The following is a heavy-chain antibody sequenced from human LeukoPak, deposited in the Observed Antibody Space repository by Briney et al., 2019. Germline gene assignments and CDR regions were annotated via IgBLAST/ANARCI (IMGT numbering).Heavy chain of an antibody. CDR3: ARDYYDRSGYWGLDY. D-gene: IGHD3-22*01. Sequence: PGGSLRLSCAASGFTFSSYSMNWVRQAPGKGLEWISYISRSSTTIYYADSVKGRFTISRDNAKNSLFLQMNSLRAEDTAVYYCARDYYDRSGYWGLDYWGQGTLVTVSS. CDR2: ISRSSTTI. V-gene: IGHV3-48*04. J-gene: IGHJ4*02. CDR1: GFTFSSYS.